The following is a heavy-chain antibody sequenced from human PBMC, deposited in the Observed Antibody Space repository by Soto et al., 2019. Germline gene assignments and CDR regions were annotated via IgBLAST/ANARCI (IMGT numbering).Heavy chain of an antibody. Sequence: QITLRESGPTLVKPTQTLTLTCTFSGFSHNTREVGVGWIRHPPGKALDWLALLFWDDDKRYSPSLKTRLTISKDTSKLQVVLTLTIMHPVDSATSYCAHVPSGTRIEDYLAYSFDSWGQGTLVTVPS. CDR2: LFWDDDK. CDR3: AHVPSGTRIEDYLAYSFDS. J-gene: IGHJ4*02. D-gene: IGHD4-17*01. CDR1: GFSHNTREVG. V-gene: IGHV2-5*02.